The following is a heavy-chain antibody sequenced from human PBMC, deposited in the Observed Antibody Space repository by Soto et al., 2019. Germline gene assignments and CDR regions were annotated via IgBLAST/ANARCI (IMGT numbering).Heavy chain of an antibody. J-gene: IGHJ5*02. CDR1: GFTFSSYA. D-gene: IGHD6-19*01. CDR3: AKDNPRRGSGWYGWFDP. V-gene: IGHV3-23*01. Sequence: GGSLRLSCAASGFTFSSYAMSWVRQAPGKGLEWVSAISGSGGSTYYADSVKGRFTISRDNSKNTLYLQMNSLRAEDTAVYYCAKDNPRRGSGWYGWFDPWGQGTLVTVSS. CDR2: ISGSGGST.